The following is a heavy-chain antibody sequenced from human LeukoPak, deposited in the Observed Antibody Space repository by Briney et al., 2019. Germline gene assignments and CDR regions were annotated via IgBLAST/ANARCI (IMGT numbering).Heavy chain of an antibody. V-gene: IGHV3-30-3*01. CDR3: ARDGIWDDSSGYGPEGFDY. Sequence: PGGSLRLSCAASGFTFSRFWMHWVRQAPGKGLEWVAVISYDGSNKYYADSVKGRFTISRDNSKNTLYLQMNSLRAEDTAVYYCARDGIWDDSSGYGPEGFDYWGQGTLVTVSS. CDR2: ISYDGSNK. D-gene: IGHD3-22*01. CDR1: GFTFSRFW. J-gene: IGHJ4*02.